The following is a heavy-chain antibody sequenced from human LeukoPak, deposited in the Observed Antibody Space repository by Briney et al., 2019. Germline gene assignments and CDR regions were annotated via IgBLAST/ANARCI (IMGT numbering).Heavy chain of an antibody. CDR3: ARGSDSSGYFPKVD. D-gene: IGHD3-22*01. CDR2: IKSDGSTT. Sequence: GGSLRLSCAASGFTFSNYWMHWVRQAPGKGLGWVSRIKSDGSTTTYADSVKGRFTISRDNAKNTLYLQMNSLRAEDTAVYYCARGSDSSGYFPKVDWGQGTLVTVSS. V-gene: IGHV3-74*01. J-gene: IGHJ4*02. CDR1: GFTFSNYW.